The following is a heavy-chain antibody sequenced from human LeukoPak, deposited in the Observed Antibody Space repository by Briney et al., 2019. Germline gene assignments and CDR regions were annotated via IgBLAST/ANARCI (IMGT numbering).Heavy chain of an antibody. V-gene: IGHV3-30*02. J-gene: IGHJ4*02. CDR1: GFTFSSYG. D-gene: IGHD6-6*01. CDR2: IRYDGSNK. Sequence: GGSLRLSCAASGFTFSSYGMHWVRQAPGKGLEWVAFIRYDGSNKYYADSVKGRFPIYRDNSKNTLYLQRNSLRAEDTAVYYCAKVFVAARPNGGDYWGQGTLVTVSS. CDR3: AKVFVAARPNGGDY.